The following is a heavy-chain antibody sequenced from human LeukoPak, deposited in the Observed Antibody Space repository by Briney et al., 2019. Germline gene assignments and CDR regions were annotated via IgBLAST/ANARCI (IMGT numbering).Heavy chain of an antibody. Sequence: ASVKVSCKVSGYTLSDLSMHWVRQTPGKGLEWMGTFDPEGNEMIYAQKFQGRVTLIEDTSADTAYMELRSLKSEDTAVYYCATDLYLLSGYSQEFDLWGQGTLVTVSS. CDR3: ATDLYLLSGYSQEFDL. V-gene: IGHV1-24*01. CDR1: GYTLSDLS. D-gene: IGHD3-3*01. J-gene: IGHJ4*02. CDR2: FDPEGNEM.